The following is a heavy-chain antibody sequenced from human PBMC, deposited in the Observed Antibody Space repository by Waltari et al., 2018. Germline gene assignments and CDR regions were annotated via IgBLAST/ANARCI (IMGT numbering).Heavy chain of an antibody. J-gene: IGHJ5*02. V-gene: IGHV4-4*02. CDR3: SGDRCRGLFLDT. CDR2: VRGRCRN. Sequence: WVRQPPGKGASVIGQVRGRCRNNYNPSFASRVTNSLDTSTHQFALKMTTATAADTALYYCSGDRCRGLFLDTWGQGILVTVSP. D-gene: IGHD2-15*01.